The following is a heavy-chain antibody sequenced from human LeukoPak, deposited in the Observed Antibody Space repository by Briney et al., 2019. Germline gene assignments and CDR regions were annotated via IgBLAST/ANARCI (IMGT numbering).Heavy chain of an antibody. CDR3: ARFNGIAAAGTLSIYFDY. CDR2: ISSSSSYI. Sequence: GGSLRLSCAASGFTFSSYSMNWVRQAPGKGLEWVSSISSSSSYIYYADSVKGRFTISRDNAKNSLYLQMNSLRAEDTAVYYCARFNGIAAAGTLSIYFDYWAREPWSPSPQ. D-gene: IGHD6-13*01. CDR1: GFTFSSYS. V-gene: IGHV3-21*01. J-gene: IGHJ4*02.